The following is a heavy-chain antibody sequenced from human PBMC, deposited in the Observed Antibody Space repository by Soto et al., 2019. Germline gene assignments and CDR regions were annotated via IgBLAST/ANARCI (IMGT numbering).Heavy chain of an antibody. CDR1: GFTFSSYS. J-gene: IGHJ6*03. D-gene: IGHD4-17*01. Sequence: GGSLRLSCAASGFTFSSYSMNWVRQAPGKGLEWVSSISSSSSYIYYADSVKGRFTISRDNAKNSLYLQMNSLRAEDTAVYYCARDAVTPAGYYYMDVWGKGTTVTVSS. V-gene: IGHV3-21*01. CDR3: ARDAVTPAGYYYMDV. CDR2: ISSSSSYI.